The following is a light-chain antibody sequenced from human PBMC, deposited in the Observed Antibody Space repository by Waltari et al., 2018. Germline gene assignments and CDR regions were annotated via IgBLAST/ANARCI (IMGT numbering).Light chain of an antibody. CDR2: AAS. J-gene: IGKJ4*01. V-gene: IGKV1-39*01. CDR1: QSISSY. CDR3: QQSYSTPLT. Sequence: DIQMTQSPSSLSASVGDRVTITCRASQSISSYLNWYQHKPGKAPQLLMHAASSLQSGVPSRFSCSGSWTDFTLTVSSLRPEDFATYYCQQSYSTPLTFGGGTKVEIK.